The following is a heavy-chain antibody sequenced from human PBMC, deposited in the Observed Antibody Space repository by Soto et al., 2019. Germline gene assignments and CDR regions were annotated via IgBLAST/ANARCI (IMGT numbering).Heavy chain of an antibody. CDR1: GYTFNRHG. D-gene: IGHD1-26*01. CDR2: ISGYNGDI. J-gene: IGHJ4*02. V-gene: IGHV1-18*04. Sequence: QVHLVQSGGEVKKPGASVKVSCKASGYTFNRHGITWVRQAPGQGLEWMEWISGYNGDINYEQKFQGRVTLSSDTLTSTVYLELKSLRFDDPAVYYCARVRIVGAREIDFWGQGTLVTVSS. CDR3: ARVRIVGAREIDF.